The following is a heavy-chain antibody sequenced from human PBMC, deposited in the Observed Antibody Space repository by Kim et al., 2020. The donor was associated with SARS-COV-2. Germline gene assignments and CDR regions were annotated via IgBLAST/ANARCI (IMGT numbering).Heavy chain of an antibody. D-gene: IGHD3-10*01. CDR3: ARGPWVDYYGSGSYPNWFDP. Sequence: GGSLRLSCAASGFTFSSYSMNWVRQAPGKGLEWVSSISSSSSYIYYADSVKGRFTISRDNAKNSLYLQMNSLRAEDTAVYYCARGPWVDYYGSGSYPNWFDPWGQGTLVTVSS. J-gene: IGHJ5*02. CDR1: GFTFSSYS. CDR2: ISSSSSYI. V-gene: IGHV3-21*01.